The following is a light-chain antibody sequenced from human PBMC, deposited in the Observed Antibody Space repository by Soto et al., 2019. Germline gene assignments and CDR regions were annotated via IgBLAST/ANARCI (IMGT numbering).Light chain of an antibody. CDR1: QGISNW. J-gene: IGKJ1*01. CDR2: HAS. Sequence: DIQMAQSPSTLSASIGDRVTIACRASQGISNWLAWYQQKPGQAPKLLIFHASSLESGVPSRFSGSGSGTEFTLTISSLQSDDFATYYCQQYNTYPTFGQGTKVDIK. V-gene: IGKV1-5*01. CDR3: QQYNTYPT.